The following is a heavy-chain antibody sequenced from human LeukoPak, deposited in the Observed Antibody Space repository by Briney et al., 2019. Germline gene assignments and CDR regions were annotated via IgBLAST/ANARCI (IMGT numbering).Heavy chain of an antibody. J-gene: IGHJ4*02. D-gene: IGHD3-10*01. CDR3: ARLRGGILYDY. Sequence: PGGSLRLSCAASGFTFTIYWMSWVRQAPGKGLEWVANIKQDGSGRYYVDSVEGRFTISRDNAKNSLDLQMNSLRSEDTAVYYCARLRGGILYDYWGQGTLVTVSS. CDR2: IKQDGSGR. V-gene: IGHV3-7*03. CDR1: GFTFTIYW.